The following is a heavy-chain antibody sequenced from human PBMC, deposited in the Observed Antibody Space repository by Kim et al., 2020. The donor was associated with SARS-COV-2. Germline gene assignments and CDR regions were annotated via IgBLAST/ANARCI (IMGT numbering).Heavy chain of an antibody. CDR2: VYPGDSDT. J-gene: IGHJ4*02. V-gene: IGHV5-51*01. CDR3: ARYFPDSGSHRNYFDY. Sequence: GESLKISCKGSGYSFSNYWIGWVRQMPGKGLEWMAIVYPGDSDTRYSPSFHGQVTISADKSISTAYLQWSSLKASDTAMYYCARYFPDSGSHRNYFDYWGQGTLVSVSS. CDR1: GYSFSNYW. D-gene: IGHD1-26*01.